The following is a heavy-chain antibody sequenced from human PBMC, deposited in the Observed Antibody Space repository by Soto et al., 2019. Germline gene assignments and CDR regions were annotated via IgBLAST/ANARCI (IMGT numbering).Heavy chain of an antibody. D-gene: IGHD2-2*01. CDR1: GGSISSYY. CDR3: ARHAPPVVVPAAMYYYYYYMDV. CDR2: IYYSGST. Sequence: SETLSLTCTVFGGSISSYYWRWIRQPPGKGLEWIGYIYYSGSTNYNPSLKSRVTISVDTSKNQFSLKLSSVTAADTAVYYCARHAPPVVVPAAMYYYYYYMDVWGKGTSVTVSS. V-gene: IGHV4-59*08. J-gene: IGHJ6*03.